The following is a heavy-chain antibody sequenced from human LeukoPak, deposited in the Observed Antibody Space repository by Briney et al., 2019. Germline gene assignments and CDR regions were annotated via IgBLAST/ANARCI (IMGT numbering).Heavy chain of an antibody. CDR1: GYTFTGYY. V-gene: IGHV1-2*06. D-gene: IGHD6-13*01. CDR3: ARVGTSSSWYNWFDP. J-gene: IGHJ5*02. CDR2: INPNSGGT. Sequence: GASVKVSCKASGYTFTGYYMHWVRQAPGQGLEWMGRINPNSGGTNYAQKFQGRVTMTRDTSISTAYMELSRLRSDDTAVYYRARVGTSSSWYNWFDPWGQGTLVTVSS.